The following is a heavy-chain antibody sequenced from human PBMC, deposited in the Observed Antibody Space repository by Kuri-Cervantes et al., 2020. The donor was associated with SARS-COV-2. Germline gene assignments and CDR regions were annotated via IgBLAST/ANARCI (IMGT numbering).Heavy chain of an antibody. D-gene: IGHD3-10*01. CDR1: GYTFTNSA. V-gene: IGHV1-3*01. J-gene: IGHJ5*02. Sequence: ASVKVSCKSSGYTFTNSAMHWVRQAPGQRLEWMGWINGDNGNTKYSQKFQGRVTITADESTSTAYMELSSLRSEDTAVYYCAREEDYYGSGLHWFDPWGQGTLVTVSS. CDR3: AREEDYYGSGLHWFDP. CDR2: INGDNGNT.